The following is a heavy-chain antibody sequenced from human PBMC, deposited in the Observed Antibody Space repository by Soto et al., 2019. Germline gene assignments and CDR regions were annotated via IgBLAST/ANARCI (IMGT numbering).Heavy chain of an antibody. J-gene: IGHJ4*02. CDR2: IIPMFGTA. D-gene: IGHD5-18*01. Sequence: QVQLVQSGAEVKKPESSVKVSCKAPGGTFSTYAISWVRQAPGQGLEWMGGIIPMFGTANYAQRFQDRVTITADESTNTVYMELSSLRSEDTAVYFCASGIQLWLRRINNGYSGWGQGTLVTASS. CDR3: ASGIQLWLRRINNGYSG. CDR1: GGTFSTYA. V-gene: IGHV1-69*12.